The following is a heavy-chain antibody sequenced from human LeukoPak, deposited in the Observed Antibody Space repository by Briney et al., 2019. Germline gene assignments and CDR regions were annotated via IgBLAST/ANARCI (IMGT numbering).Heavy chain of an antibody. J-gene: IGHJ4*02. CDR1: GFTFSSYR. D-gene: IGHD3-22*01. CDR3: ARDRGLVSLLDY. V-gene: IGHV3-7*01. Sequence: PGGSLRLSCAASGFTFSSYRMSWVRQAPGKGLEWVSNIKQDGSEKHYVDSVKGRFTISRDNAKNSLYLQMNSLRAEDTAVYYCARDRGLVSLLDYWGQGTLVTVSS. CDR2: IKQDGSEK.